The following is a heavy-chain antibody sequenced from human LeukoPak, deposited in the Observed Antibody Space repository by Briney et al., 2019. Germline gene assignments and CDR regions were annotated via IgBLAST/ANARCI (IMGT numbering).Heavy chain of an antibody. Sequence: PGGSLRLSCAASAFTFSNYNMNWVRQAPGKGLEWLSHISGSSDTIYYADSVKGRFTISRDNAKKTLYLQMNNLRAEDTAVYCCATTPNYYDGSGYYYDDYWGQGTLVTVS. CDR2: ISGSSDTI. CDR3: ATTPNYYDGSGYYYDDY. V-gene: IGHV3-48*01. J-gene: IGHJ4*02. D-gene: IGHD3-22*01. CDR1: AFTFSNYN.